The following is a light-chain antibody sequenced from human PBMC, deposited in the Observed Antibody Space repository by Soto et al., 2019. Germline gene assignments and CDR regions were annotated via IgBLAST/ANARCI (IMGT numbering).Light chain of an antibody. V-gene: IGKV3-15*01. J-gene: IGKJ5*01. CDR3: QQYDTWRRTS. Sequence: EIVLTQSPATLSVSPGERVTLSCRASQSISSKLGWYQQRPGQAPRLLIYGASTRATGIPARFSGSGSGTEFNLTISSLQSEDFAVYYCQQYDTWRRTSFGQGTRLEIK. CDR2: GAS. CDR1: QSISSK.